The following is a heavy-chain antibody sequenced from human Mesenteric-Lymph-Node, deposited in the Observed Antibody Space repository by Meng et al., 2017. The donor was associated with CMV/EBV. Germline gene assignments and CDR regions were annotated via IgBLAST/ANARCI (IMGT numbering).Heavy chain of an antibody. V-gene: IGHV3-30-3*01. Sequence: GGSLRLSCAASGFTFSSYAMHWVRQAPGKGLEWVAVISYDGSNKYYADSVKGRFTISRDNAKNSLYLQMNSLRAEDTAVYYCEKDRTHRDGFDIWGQGTMVTVSS. J-gene: IGHJ3*02. CDR3: EKDRTHRDGFDI. CDR1: GFTFSSYA. CDR2: ISYDGSNK. D-gene: IGHD5-24*01.